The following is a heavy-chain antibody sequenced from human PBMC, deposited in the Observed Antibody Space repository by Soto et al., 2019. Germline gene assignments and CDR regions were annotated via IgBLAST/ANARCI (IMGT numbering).Heavy chain of an antibody. Sequence: SETLSLTCTVSGGSISSYYWSWIRQPPGKGLEWIGYIYYSGSTNYNPSLKSRVTISVDTSKNQFSLKLSSVTAADTAVYYCASAVAGTSPTFDYWGQGTLVTVSS. J-gene: IGHJ4*02. CDR3: ASAVAGTSPTFDY. CDR2: IYYSGST. V-gene: IGHV4-59*01. CDR1: GGSISSYY. D-gene: IGHD6-19*01.